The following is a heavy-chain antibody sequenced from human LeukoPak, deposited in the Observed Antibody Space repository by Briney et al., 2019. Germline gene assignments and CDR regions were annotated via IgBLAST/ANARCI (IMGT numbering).Heavy chain of an antibody. D-gene: IGHD6-13*01. Sequence: ASVKVSCKTSGYTFTSDGITWVRQAPGQGLEWMGWISTYNGNTYYAQKFQGRATMTTDTSTRTGYMELRNLKSDDTAVYYCASEAAAAGVFWFDPWGQGTLVTVSS. V-gene: IGHV1-18*01. CDR2: ISTYNGNT. CDR1: GYTFTSDG. CDR3: ASEAAAAGVFWFDP. J-gene: IGHJ5*02.